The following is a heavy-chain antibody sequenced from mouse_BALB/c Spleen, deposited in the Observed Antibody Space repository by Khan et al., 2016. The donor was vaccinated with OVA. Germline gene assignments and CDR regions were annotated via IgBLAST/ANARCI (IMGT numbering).Heavy chain of an antibody. V-gene: IGHV2-6-1*01. Sequence: QVQLKQSGPGLVAPSQSLSITCTISGFSLTDYGVHWVRQPPGKGLEWLVVIWSDGSTTYNSALKSRLSIIKDNSKSQIFLKMNSLQTDDTAMYYCARQHYYHYYIMDYWGQGTSVTGSS. J-gene: IGHJ4*01. CDR1: GFSLTDYG. CDR3: ARQHYYHYYIMDY. D-gene: IGHD2-1*01. CDR2: IWSDGST.